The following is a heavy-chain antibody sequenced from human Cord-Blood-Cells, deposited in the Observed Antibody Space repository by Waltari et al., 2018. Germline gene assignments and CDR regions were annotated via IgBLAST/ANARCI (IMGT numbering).Heavy chain of an antibody. D-gene: IGHD7-27*01. CDR2: INHSGST. V-gene: IGHV4-34*01. J-gene: IGHJ3*02. CDR1: GGSFSGYH. CDR3: ARGRAAMNWGSGENAFDI. Sequence: QVQLQQWGAGRLKPSETLSLTGAVYGGSFSGYHWSWLRQPPVKGMEWIGEINHSGSTNYNPSLKSRVTISVDTSKNQFSLKLSSVTAADTAVYYCARGRAAMNWGSGENAFDIWGQGTMVTDSS.